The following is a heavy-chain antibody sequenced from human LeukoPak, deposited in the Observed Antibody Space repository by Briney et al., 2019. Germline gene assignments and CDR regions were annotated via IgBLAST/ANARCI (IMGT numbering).Heavy chain of an antibody. V-gene: IGHV1-18*01. CDR2: ISAYNGNT. CDR3: ARMYYDFWSGEREPYGMDV. CDR1: GYTFTSYG. J-gene: IGHJ6*02. Sequence: ASVKVSCKASGYTFTSYGISWVRQAPGQGLEWMGWISAYNGNTNCAQKLQGRVTMTTDTSTSTAYMELRSLRSDDTAVYYCARMYYDFWSGEREPYGMDVWGQGTTVTVSS. D-gene: IGHD3-3*01.